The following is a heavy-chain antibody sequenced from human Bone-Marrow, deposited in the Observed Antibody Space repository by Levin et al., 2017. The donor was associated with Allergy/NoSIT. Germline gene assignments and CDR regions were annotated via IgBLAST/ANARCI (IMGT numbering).Heavy chain of an antibody. CDR3: ARDHWDMLVVISPTRDFDY. Sequence: GESLKISCKASGYTFTSFGISWVRQAPGQGLEWMGWISAHSGKTDYAQNLQGRVTMTTDTSTTTAYMELRSLRSDDTAVYFCARDHWDMLVVISPTRDFDYWGQGTLVTVSA. CDR2: ISAHSGKT. J-gene: IGHJ4*02. CDR1: GYTFTSFG. V-gene: IGHV1-18*01. D-gene: IGHD2-15*01.